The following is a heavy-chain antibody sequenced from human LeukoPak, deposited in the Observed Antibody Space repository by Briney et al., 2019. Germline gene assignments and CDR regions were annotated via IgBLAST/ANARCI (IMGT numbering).Heavy chain of an antibody. Sequence: AGGSLRLSCAASGFTFSSYTMHWVRQAPGKGLEWVAVISYDGSNKYYADSVKGRFTISRDNSKNTLYLQMNSLRADDTAVYYCARGGYYYDSSGPDYWGQGTLVTVSS. D-gene: IGHD3-22*01. V-gene: IGHV3-30-3*01. CDR1: GFTFSSYT. CDR3: ARGGYYYDSSGPDY. CDR2: ISYDGSNK. J-gene: IGHJ4*02.